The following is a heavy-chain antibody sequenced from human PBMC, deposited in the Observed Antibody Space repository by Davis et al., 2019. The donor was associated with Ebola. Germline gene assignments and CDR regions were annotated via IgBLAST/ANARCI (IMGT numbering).Heavy chain of an antibody. D-gene: IGHD6-6*01. CDR1: GYTFTSYG. V-gene: IGHV1-18*01. CDR2: ISAFSGNT. CDR3: ARGSSKAYYYYGMDV. J-gene: IGHJ6*02. Sequence: AASVKVSCKASGYTFTSYGISWVRQAPGQGLEWMGWISAFSGNTNYAQRFQGRVTITADKSTSTAYMELSSLRSEDTAMYYCARGSSKAYYYYGMDVWGQGTTVTVSS.